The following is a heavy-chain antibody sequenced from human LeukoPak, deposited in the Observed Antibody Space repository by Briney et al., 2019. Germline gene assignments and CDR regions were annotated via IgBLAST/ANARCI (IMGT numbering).Heavy chain of an antibody. V-gene: IGHV3-7*05. CDR3: ARDLSRSSGWSYFDF. Sequence: GGSLRLSCAASGFTFSGFWMSWVRQAPGKGLEWVAKINEDGNEKYYVDSVKGRFTISRDNAKNSLYLQMNSLRVEDMAVYYCARDLSRSSGWSYFDFWGQGTQVTVSS. CDR2: INEDGNEK. D-gene: IGHD6-19*01. CDR1: GFTFSGFW. J-gene: IGHJ4*02.